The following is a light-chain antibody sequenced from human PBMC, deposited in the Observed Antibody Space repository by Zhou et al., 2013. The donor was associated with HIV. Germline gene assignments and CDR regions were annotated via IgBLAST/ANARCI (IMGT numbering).Light chain of an antibody. J-gene: IGKJ3*01. CDR2: DSS. Sequence: EIVLTQSPGTLSLSPGERATLSCTASQTISSQLAWYQQKPGQAPRLLMHDSSSRATGTPDRFSGSGSGTDFTLTISSLEPEDLATYYCQQRGNWPPFTFGPGTKVDIK. CDR1: QTISSQ. CDR3: QQRGNWPPFT. V-gene: IGKV3-11*01.